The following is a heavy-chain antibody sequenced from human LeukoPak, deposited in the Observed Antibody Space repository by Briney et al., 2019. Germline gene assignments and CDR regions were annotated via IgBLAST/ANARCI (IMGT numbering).Heavy chain of an antibody. V-gene: IGHV1-18*01. CDR1: GYRFITFG. D-gene: IGHD7-27*01. Sequence: ASVKVSCKTSGYRFITFGINWVRQAPGQGLEWMGWINPYNGNTNYAQKLQGRVTMTTDTSTSTAYMELRSLRSDDTAVYYCARVNWGSGAFDIWGQGTMVTVSS. J-gene: IGHJ3*02. CDR3: ARVNWGSGAFDI. CDR2: INPYNGNT.